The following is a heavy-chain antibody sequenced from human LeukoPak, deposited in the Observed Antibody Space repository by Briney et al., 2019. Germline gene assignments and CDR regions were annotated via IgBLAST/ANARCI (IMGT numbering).Heavy chain of an antibody. V-gene: IGHV1-2*02. CDR3: ARGGTTGTTVAVDY. D-gene: IGHD1-1*01. CDR2: INPNSGGT. J-gene: IGHJ4*02. Sequence: ASVKVSCKASGYTFTGYYMHWVRQAPGQGLEWMGWINPNSGGTSYAQKFQGRVTMTRDTSISTAYMELSRLRSDDTAVYYCARGGTTGTTVAVDYWGQGTLVTVSS. CDR1: GYTFTGYY.